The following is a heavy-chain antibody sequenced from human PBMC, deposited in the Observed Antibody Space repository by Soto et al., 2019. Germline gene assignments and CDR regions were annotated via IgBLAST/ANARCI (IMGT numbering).Heavy chain of an antibody. Sequence: SETLSLTCTVSGGSISSYYRSWIRQPPGKGLEWIGYIYYSGSTNYNPSLKSRVTISVDTSKNQFSLKLSSVTAADTAVYYCARTYGDYGRGWFDPWGQGTLGTV. CDR3: ARTYGDYGRGWFDP. D-gene: IGHD4-17*01. V-gene: IGHV4-59*01. CDR2: IYYSGST. CDR1: GGSISSYY. J-gene: IGHJ5*02.